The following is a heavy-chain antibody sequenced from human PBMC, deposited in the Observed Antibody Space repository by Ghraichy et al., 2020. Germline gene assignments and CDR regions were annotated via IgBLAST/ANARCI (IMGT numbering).Heavy chain of an antibody. CDR3: AREEYCGGDCYSGSWFDP. V-gene: IGHV4-4*07. D-gene: IGHD2-21*02. Sequence: SETLSLTCTVSGGSISSYYWSWIRQPAGKGLDWIGRIYTSGSTNYNPSLKSRVTMSVDTSKNQFSLKLSSVTAADTAVYYCAREEYCGGDCYSGSWFDPWGQGPLVPVSS. CDR1: GGSISSYY. CDR2: IYTSGST. J-gene: IGHJ5*02.